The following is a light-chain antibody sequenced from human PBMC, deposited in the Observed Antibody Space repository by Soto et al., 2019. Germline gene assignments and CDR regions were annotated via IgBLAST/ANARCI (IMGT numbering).Light chain of an antibody. CDR2: GTS. CDR3: QQSESSPRT. V-gene: IGKV3-20*01. CDR1: QSVTSTY. J-gene: IGKJ1*01. Sequence: EIVLTQSPGTLSLYPGERATLSCRASQSVTSTYLAWYQQTPGQAPRLLIYGTSNRATGVPDRFSGSGSGTDFTLNISGLEPEDFAVYYCQQSESSPRTFGQGTKV.